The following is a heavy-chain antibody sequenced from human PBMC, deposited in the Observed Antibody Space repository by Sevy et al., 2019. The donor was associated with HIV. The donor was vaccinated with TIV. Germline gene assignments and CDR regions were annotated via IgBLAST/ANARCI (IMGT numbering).Heavy chain of an antibody. CDR1: GFTVSDNY. V-gene: IGHV3-66*01. CDR3: ANHASDYDSSGYLERDAFDI. Sequence: GGSLRLSCAASGFTVSDNYMSWVRQAPGKGLEWVSVIYSDGSTYYADSVKGRFTISRDNSKNTMYLTMNSLRAEDTAVYYCANHASDYDSSGYLERDAFDIWGQGTMVTVSS. D-gene: IGHD3-22*01. CDR2: IYSDGST. J-gene: IGHJ3*02.